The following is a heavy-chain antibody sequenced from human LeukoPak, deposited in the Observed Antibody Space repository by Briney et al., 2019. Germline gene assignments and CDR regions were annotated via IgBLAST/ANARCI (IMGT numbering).Heavy chain of an antibody. CDR1: GGSISSYY. CDR2: IYTSGST. D-gene: IGHD6-13*01. CDR3: ARDGGSSWTRAWFDP. J-gene: IGHJ5*02. V-gene: IGHV4-4*07. Sequence: PSETLSLTCTVSGGSISSYYWSWIRQPAGKGLEWIGRIYTSGSTNYNPSLKSRVTMSVDTSKNQFSLKLSSVTAADTAVYYCARDGGSSWTRAWFDPWGQGTLVTVSS.